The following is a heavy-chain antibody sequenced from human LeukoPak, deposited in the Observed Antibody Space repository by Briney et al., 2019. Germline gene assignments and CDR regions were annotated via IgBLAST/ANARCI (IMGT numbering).Heavy chain of an antibody. D-gene: IGHD3-10*01. Sequence: ASVKVSCKASGYTFTGYYMHWVRQAPGQGLEWMGWISPNSGGTNYAQKFQGRVTMTRGTSISTAYMELSRLRSDDTAVYYCARANRSGGSPYDYWGQGTLVTVSS. CDR1: GYTFTGYY. V-gene: IGHV1-2*02. CDR3: ARANRSGGSPYDY. CDR2: ISPNSGGT. J-gene: IGHJ4*02.